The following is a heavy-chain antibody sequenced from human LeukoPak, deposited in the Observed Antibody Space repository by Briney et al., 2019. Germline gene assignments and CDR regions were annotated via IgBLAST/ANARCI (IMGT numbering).Heavy chain of an antibody. CDR1: GGTFSSYA. D-gene: IGHD5-24*01. CDR2: IIPIFGTA. CDR3: ASTLKMATTFDY. V-gene: IGHV1-69*01. J-gene: IGHJ4*02. Sequence: ASVKVTCKASGGTFSSYAISWVRQAPGQGLEWMGGIIPIFGTANYAQKFQGRVTITADESTSTAYMELSSLRSEDTAVYYCASTLKMATTFDYWGQGTLVTVSS.